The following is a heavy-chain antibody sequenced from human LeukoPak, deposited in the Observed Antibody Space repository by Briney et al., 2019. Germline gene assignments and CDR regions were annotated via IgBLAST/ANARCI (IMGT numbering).Heavy chain of an antibody. CDR3: AYLEAWGGSQGFYFDY. CDR2: INPNSGGT. Sequence: GASVKVSCKASGYTFTSYGISWVRQAPGQGLEWMGWINPNSGGTNYAQKFQGRVTMTRDTSISTAYMELSRLRSDDTAVYYCAYLEAWGGSQGFYFDYWGQGTLVTVSS. V-gene: IGHV1-2*02. D-gene: IGHD1-26*01. CDR1: GYTFTSYG. J-gene: IGHJ4*02.